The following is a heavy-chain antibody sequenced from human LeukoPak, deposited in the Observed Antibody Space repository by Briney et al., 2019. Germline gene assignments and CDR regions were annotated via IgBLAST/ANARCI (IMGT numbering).Heavy chain of an antibody. Sequence: GGSLRLSCAASGFTFSDYYMSWIRQAPGKGLEWVSYISSSGSTIYYADSVKGRFTISRDNSKNTLYLQMNSLRAEDTAVYYCAREAFRFGEYYFDYWGQGTLVTVSS. D-gene: IGHD3-10*01. CDR2: ISSSGSTI. V-gene: IGHV3-11*04. CDR1: GFTFSDYY. J-gene: IGHJ4*02. CDR3: AREAFRFGEYYFDY.